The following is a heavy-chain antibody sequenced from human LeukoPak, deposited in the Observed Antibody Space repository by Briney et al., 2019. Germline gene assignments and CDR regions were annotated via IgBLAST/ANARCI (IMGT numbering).Heavy chain of an antibody. CDR2: IYYSGST. J-gene: IGHJ3*02. D-gene: IGHD3-9*01. V-gene: IGHV4-59*08. CDR1: GGSISSYY. CDR3: AGDILTGYYNSAAFDI. Sequence: SETLSLTCTVSGGSISSYYWSWIRQPPRKGLDWIGYIYYSGSTNYNPSLKSRVTISVDTSKNQFSLKLSSVTAADTAVYYCAGDILTGYYNSAAFDIWGQGTMVTVSS.